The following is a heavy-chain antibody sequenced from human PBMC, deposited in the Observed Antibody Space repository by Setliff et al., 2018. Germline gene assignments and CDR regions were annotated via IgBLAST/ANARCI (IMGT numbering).Heavy chain of an antibody. J-gene: IGHJ4*02. CDR1: GLTLINNG. V-gene: IGHV3-33*06. CDR2: IWHDGTNK. CDR3: AKDFRDLGYSDY. Sequence: GGSLRLSCAASGLTLINNGFHWVRQAPGKGLEWVAIIWHDGTNKYYADSVKGRFDISRDSSKNTVYLQMNSLRAEDTAVYYCAKDFRDLGYSDYWGPGTLVTVSS.